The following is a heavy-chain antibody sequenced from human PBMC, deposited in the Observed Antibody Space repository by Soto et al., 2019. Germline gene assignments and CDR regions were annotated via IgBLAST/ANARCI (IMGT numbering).Heavy chain of an antibody. D-gene: IGHD6-6*01. CDR3: ARGVSKLVWGYYYYGMDV. J-gene: IGHJ6*02. CDR1: GGSISSGDYY. V-gene: IGHV4-30-4*01. Sequence: QVQLQESGPGLVKPSQTLSLTCTVSGGSISSGDYYWSWIRQPPGKGLEWIGYIYYSGSTYYNPSLKSRVTISVDTSKNQFSLKLSSVTAADTAVYYCARGVSKLVWGYYYYGMDVWGQGTTVTVSS. CDR2: IYYSGST.